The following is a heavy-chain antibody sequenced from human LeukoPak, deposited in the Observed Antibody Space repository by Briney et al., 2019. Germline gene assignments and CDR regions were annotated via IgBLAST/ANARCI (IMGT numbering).Heavy chain of an antibody. CDR2: ISNSGTT. Sequence: PSQTLSLTCAVSGDSVTSGGYFWTWIRQHPGKGLEWIGSISNSGTTSYNPSLKSRVSISLDTSNNHLSLRLASVTAADTAVYYCARDVIVTSSPDAFDIWGQGTMVIVSS. CDR3: ARDVIVTSSPDAFDI. V-gene: IGHV4-31*11. J-gene: IGHJ3*02. CDR1: GDSVTSGGYF. D-gene: IGHD2-21*02.